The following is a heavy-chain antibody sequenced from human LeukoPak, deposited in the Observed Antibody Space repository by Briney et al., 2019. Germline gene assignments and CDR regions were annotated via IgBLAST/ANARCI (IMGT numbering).Heavy chain of an antibody. CDR1: GGSISSYY. CDR3: AGHHPRNTVDF. V-gene: IGHV4-59*08. D-gene: IGHD2/OR15-2a*01. J-gene: IGHJ4*02. Sequence: SETLSLTCTVSGGSISSYYWSWIQQPPGKGLEWIAYISDIGSINYNPSLKSRVTISLDTSKNQFSLKLSSATAADTAVYYCAGHHPRNTVDFWGQGTLVTISS. CDR2: ISDIGSI.